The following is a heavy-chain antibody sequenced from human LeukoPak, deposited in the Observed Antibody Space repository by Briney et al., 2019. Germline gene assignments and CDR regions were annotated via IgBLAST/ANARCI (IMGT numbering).Heavy chain of an antibody. Sequence: GGSLRLSCAASGFTFSSYWMSWVRQAPGKGLEWVANIKRDGSEKYYVDSVKGRFTISRDNAENSLYLQMISLRAEDTAVYYCAKHGSGRYFDYWGQGTLVTVSS. CDR1: GFTFSSYW. J-gene: IGHJ4*02. D-gene: IGHD6-19*01. CDR2: IKRDGSEK. V-gene: IGHV3-7*05. CDR3: AKHGSGRYFDY.